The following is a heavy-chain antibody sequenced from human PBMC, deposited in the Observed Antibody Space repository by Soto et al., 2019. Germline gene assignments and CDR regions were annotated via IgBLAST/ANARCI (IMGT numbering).Heavy chain of an antibody. Sequence: PSETLSLTCTVSVGSISSSSYYWGWIRQPPGKGLEWIGSIYYSGSTYYNPSLKSRVTISVDTSKNQFSLKLSSVTAADTAVYYCARAPGAHCSSTSCSQVYYGMDVWGQGTTVTVSS. CDR2: IYYSGST. CDR1: VGSISSSSYY. D-gene: IGHD2-2*01. CDR3: ARAPGAHCSSTSCSQVYYGMDV. V-gene: IGHV4-39*01. J-gene: IGHJ6*02.